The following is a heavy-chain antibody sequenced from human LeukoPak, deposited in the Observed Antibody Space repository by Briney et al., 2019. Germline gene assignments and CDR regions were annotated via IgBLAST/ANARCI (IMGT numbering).Heavy chain of an antibody. J-gene: IGHJ3*02. CDR2: ISWNSGSI. CDR1: GFTFDDYV. V-gene: IGHV3-9*01. CDR3: AKEDDSVTIRAFDI. Sequence: GGSLRLSCAASGFTFDDYVMHWVRQAPGKGLEWVSGISWNSGSIGYADSVKGRFTISRDNAKNSLYLQMNSLRAEDTALYYCAKEDDSVTIRAFDIWGQGTMVTVSS. D-gene: IGHD4-17*01.